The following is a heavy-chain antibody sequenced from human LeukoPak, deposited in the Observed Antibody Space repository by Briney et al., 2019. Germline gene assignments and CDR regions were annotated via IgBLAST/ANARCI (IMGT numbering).Heavy chain of an antibody. D-gene: IGHD3-22*01. CDR3: ARDIYYESSGYYYSDY. V-gene: IGHV3-30*02. Sequence: GGSLRLSCAASGFTFRSYGMHWVRQAPGKGLEWVAFIRYDGNNKYYADSVKGRFTISRDNSKNTLYLQMNSLGAEDTAVYYCARDIYYESSGYYYSDYWGQGTLVTVSS. J-gene: IGHJ4*02. CDR2: IRYDGNNK. CDR1: GFTFRSYG.